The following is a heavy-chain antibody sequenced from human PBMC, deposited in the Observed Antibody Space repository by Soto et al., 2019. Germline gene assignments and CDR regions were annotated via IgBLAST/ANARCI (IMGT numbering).Heavy chain of an antibody. D-gene: IGHD3-10*01. CDR3: ARARGLAY. J-gene: IGHJ4*02. V-gene: IGHV3-7*01. CDR2: IKQDGSEK. Sequence: EVQLVESGGGLVQPGGSLRLSCAASGFTFSTYWMTWVRQAPGKGLECVANIKQDGSEKYYVDSVKGRFTISRDNAENSLYRKRNSLRAEDTAVYYCARARGLAYWGQGTLVPVSS. CDR1: GFTFSTYW.